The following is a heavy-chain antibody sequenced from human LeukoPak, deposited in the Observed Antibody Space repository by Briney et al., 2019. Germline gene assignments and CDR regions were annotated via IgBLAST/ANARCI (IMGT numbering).Heavy chain of an antibody. CDR1: GGSISSGNYY. CDR3: AREVPSYYYYMDV. Sequence: SETLSLTCTVSGGSISSGNYYWSWIRQPAGKGLEWIGRIYTSGSTNYNPSLKSRVTISVDTSKNQFSLKLSSVTAADTAVYYCAREVPSYYYYMDVWGKGTTVTVSS. CDR2: IYTSGST. V-gene: IGHV4-61*02. J-gene: IGHJ6*03.